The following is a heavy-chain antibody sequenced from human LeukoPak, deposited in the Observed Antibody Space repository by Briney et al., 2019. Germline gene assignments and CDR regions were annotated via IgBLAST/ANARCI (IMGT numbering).Heavy chain of an antibody. CDR3: ARPSVVGATTGSFDY. V-gene: IGHV1-2*02. CDR1: GYTFTGHY. D-gene: IGHD1-26*01. CDR2: INPNSGGT. J-gene: IGHJ4*02. Sequence: ASVKVSCKASGYTFTGHYMHWVRQAPGQGLEWMGWINPNSGGTNYAQKFQGRVTTTRDTSISTAYMELSRLRSDDTAVYYCARPSVVGATTGSFDYWGQGTLVTVSS.